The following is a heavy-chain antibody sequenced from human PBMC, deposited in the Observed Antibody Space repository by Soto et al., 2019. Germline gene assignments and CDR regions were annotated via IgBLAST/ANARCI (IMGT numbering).Heavy chain of an antibody. J-gene: IGHJ4*02. CDR1: GFSITYYA. CDR2: ISDSGTKT. Sequence: PGGSLILSCSASGFSITYYAMSWVRQAPGKGLEWVSSISDSGTKTFYGDSVKGRFAISRDTSKNTVYMQMNNLRAEDTALYFCAKDGIRKDDYWGQGTVVTSPQ. V-gene: IGHV3-23*01. CDR3: AKDGIRKDDY.